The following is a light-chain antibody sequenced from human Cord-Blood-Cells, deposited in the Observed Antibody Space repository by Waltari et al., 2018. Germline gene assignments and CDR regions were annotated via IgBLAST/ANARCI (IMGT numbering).Light chain of an antibody. CDR2: GAS. V-gene: IGKV3-20*01. Sequence: EIVLTQSPGTLSLSPGERATLSCRASQSVSSSYLAWYQQKPGQAPRLLIYGASSRATGIPVRFSGSGSGTDFTLTISRLEPEDFAVYYCQQYGSSLWTFCQGTKVEIK. CDR1: QSVSSSY. CDR3: QQYGSSLWT. J-gene: IGKJ1*01.